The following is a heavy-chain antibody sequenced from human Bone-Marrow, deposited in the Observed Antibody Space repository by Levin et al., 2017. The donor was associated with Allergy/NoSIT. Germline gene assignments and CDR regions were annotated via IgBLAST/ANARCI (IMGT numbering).Heavy chain of an antibody. CDR2: INSDGSST. Sequence: GGSLRLSCAASGFTFSSYWMHWVRQAPGKGLVWVSRINSDGSSTSYADSVKGRFTISRDNAKNTLYLQMNSLRAEDTAVYYCARAIPSGFAFDIWGQGTMVTVSS. CDR1: GFTFSSYW. D-gene: IGHD1-26*01. CDR3: ARAIPSGFAFDI. J-gene: IGHJ3*02. V-gene: IGHV3-74*01.